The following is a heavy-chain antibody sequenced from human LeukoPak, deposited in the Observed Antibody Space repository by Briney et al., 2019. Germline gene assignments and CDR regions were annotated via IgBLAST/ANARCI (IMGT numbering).Heavy chain of an antibody. CDR2: ISGSDGTT. J-gene: IGHJ4*02. D-gene: IGHD2-21*02. Sequence: GGSLRLSCAASGFTFRSYAMSWVRQAPGKGLEWVSTISGSDGTTYYTASVKGRFTISRDNSKNTLYLQMDSLRSEDTAVYYCARERGHCGGDCSGFDYWGQGTLVTVSS. V-gene: IGHV3-23*01. CDR3: ARERGHCGGDCSGFDY. CDR1: GFTFRSYA.